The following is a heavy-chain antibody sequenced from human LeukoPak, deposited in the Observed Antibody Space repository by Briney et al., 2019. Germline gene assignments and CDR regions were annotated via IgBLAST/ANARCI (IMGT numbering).Heavy chain of an antibody. D-gene: IGHD3-22*01. CDR2: IYYSGSI. Sequence: SETLSLTCTVSGASISSYYWSWIRQPPGKGLEWIGDIYYSGSIKYNPSLKSRVTMSVDTSKNQFSLRLSSVTAADTAIYYCARENPSGYYNRPIDYWGQGTLVTVSS. V-gene: IGHV4-59*01. CDR3: ARENPSGYYNRPIDY. J-gene: IGHJ4*02. CDR1: GASISSYY.